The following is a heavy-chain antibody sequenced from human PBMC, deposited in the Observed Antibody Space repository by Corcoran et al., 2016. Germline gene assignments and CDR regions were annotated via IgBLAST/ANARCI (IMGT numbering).Heavy chain of an antibody. V-gene: IGHV1-3*01. D-gene: IGHD4-17*01. CDR2: INAGNGNT. CDR1: GYTFTSYA. CDR3: AREGVYGDYEYACDI. J-gene: IGHJ3*02. Sequence: QVQLVQSGAEVKKPGASVKVSCKASGYTFTSYAMHWVRQAPGQRLEWMGWINAGNGNTKYSQKFQGRVTITRDTSASTAYMELSSLRSEDTAVYYCAREGVYGDYEYACDIWGQGTMVTVSS.